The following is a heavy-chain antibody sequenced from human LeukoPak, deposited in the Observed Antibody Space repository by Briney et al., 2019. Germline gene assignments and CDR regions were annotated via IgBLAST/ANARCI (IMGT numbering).Heavy chain of an antibody. J-gene: IGHJ4*02. CDR2: IYYSGST. V-gene: IGHV4-39*01. CDR3: AGFASPRHDSSGYYSALFDY. Sequence: PSETLSLTCTVSGGSISSSYSWGWIRQPPGKGLEWIGNIYYSGSTYYNSSLKSRVTISVDTSKNQFSLKLSSVTAADTAVYYCAGFASPRHDSSGYYSALFDYWGQGTLVTVSS. CDR1: GGSISSSYS. D-gene: IGHD3-22*01.